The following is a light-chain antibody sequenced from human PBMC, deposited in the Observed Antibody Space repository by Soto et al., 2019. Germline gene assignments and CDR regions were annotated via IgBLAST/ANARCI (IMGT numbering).Light chain of an antibody. CDR1: QDIGNF. CDR2: GAS. Sequence: DIQMTQSPSAVSAAVAQRFKISFPSSQDIGNFLAWYQQTPGKAPRLLIHGASSLSREIPSRFSGGGTGTHFTLTISGLQPEDLATYFCLQTSTFPRNFGQGTKVDIK. CDR3: LQTSTFPRN. V-gene: IGKV1-12*01. J-gene: IGKJ1*01.